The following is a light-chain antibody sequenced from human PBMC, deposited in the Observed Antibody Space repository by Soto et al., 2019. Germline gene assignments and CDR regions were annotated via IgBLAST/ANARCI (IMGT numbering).Light chain of an antibody. CDR2: DVS. J-gene: IGLJ1*01. CDR1: SSDVGGYNY. Sequence: QSALTQPASVSGSPGQSITISCTGTSSDVGGYNYVSWYQQHPGKAPKFIIYDVSNRPSGVSNRFSGSKSGNTASLTISGLQAEDEADYYCSSYNTSNTRQIVFGTGTKVTGL. CDR3: SSYNTSNTRQIV. V-gene: IGLV2-14*01.